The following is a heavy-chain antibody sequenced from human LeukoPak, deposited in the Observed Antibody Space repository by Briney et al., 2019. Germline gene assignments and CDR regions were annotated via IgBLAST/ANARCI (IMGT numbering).Heavy chain of an antibody. CDR1: GYTFTGYY. CDR2: INPNSGDT. D-gene: IGHD5-12*01. Sequence: ASVKVSCKTSGYTFTGYYMHWVRQAPGQGLEWMGWINPNSGDTNYAQKFQGRVTMTRDTSISTAYMGLSRLRSDDTAVYYCARVKEGLDAFDIWGQGTMVTVSS. V-gene: IGHV1-2*02. J-gene: IGHJ3*02. CDR3: ARVKEGLDAFDI.